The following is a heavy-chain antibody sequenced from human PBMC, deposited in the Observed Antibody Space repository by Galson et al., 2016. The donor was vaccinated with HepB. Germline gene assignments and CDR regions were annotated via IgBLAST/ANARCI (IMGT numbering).Heavy chain of an antibody. CDR1: GFAFTTYW. CDR2: IIQEGHDK. D-gene: IGHD6-19*01. CDR3: ARGIDPKREVAGKGYYYYGLDV. V-gene: IGHV3-7*01. Sequence: SLRLSCAASGFAFTTYWMNWVRQAPGKGLEWVANIIQEGHDKNYVESVEGRFTISRDNAKNSVFLQMDSLRVEDTAVYYCARGIDPKREVAGKGYYYYGLDVWGQGTTVTVSS. J-gene: IGHJ6*02.